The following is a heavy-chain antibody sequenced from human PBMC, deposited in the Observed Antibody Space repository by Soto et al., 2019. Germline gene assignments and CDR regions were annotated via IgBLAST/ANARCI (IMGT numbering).Heavy chain of an antibody. J-gene: IGHJ6*02. D-gene: IGHD3-10*01. CDR3: AKIEGLLWFGELDLRMDV. V-gene: IGHV3-23*01. CDR1: GFTVSNNY. CDR2: ISGSGGST. Sequence: GGSLRLSCAVSGFTVSNNYMSWVRQAPGKGLEWVSAISGSGGSTYYADSVKGRFTISRDNSKNTLYLQMNSLRAEDTAVYYCAKIEGLLWFGELDLRMDVWGQGTTLTVSS.